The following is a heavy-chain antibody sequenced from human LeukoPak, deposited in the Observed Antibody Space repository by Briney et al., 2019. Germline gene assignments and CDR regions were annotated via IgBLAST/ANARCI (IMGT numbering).Heavy chain of an antibody. CDR3: ARRQGSYFDTSGYYYG. J-gene: IGHJ4*02. CDR1: GFTFSSYW. Sequence: GGSLRLSCAASGFTFSSYWMSWVRQAPGKGLEWVASIKQDGSEKYYVDSVKGRFTISRDNAKNSLYLQMNSLRAEDTAVYYCARRQGSYFDTSGYYYGWGQGTLVTVSS. CDR2: IKQDGSEK. D-gene: IGHD3-22*01. V-gene: IGHV3-7*01.